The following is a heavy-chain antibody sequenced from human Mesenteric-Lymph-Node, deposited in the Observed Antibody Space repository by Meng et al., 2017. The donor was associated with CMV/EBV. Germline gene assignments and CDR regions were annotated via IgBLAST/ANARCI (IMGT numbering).Heavy chain of an antibody. V-gene: IGHV3-69-1*02. CDR1: GFTFSNAW. J-gene: IGHJ6*02. CDR3: ARETYYYDSSGSHYYYYGMDV. CDR2: ISSSSTI. Sequence: LSLTCAASGFTFSNAWMSWVRQAPGKGLEWVSSISSSSTIYYADSVKGRFTNSRDNAKNSLYLQMNSLRAEDTAVYYCARETYYYDSSGSHYYYYGMDVWGQGTTVTVSS. D-gene: IGHD3-22*01.